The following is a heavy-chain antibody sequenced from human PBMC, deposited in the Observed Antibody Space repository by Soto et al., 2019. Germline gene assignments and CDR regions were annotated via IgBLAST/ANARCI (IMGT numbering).Heavy chain of an antibody. CDR2: ISAYNGNT. Sequence: GASVKVSCKASGYTFTSYGISWVRQAPGQGLEWMGWISAYNGNTNYAQKLQGRVTMTTDTSTSTAYMELRSLRSDDTAVYYCARSHSSSGYYYYYGMDVWGQGTTVTVSS. V-gene: IGHV1-18*01. D-gene: IGHD6-6*01. CDR3: ARSHSSSGYYYYYGMDV. J-gene: IGHJ6*02. CDR1: GYTFTSYG.